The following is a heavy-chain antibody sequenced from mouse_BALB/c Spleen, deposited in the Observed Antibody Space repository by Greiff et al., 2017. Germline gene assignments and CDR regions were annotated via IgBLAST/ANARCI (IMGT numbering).Heavy chain of an antibody. CDR2: INPSTGYT. CDR3: ARMGVFDY. V-gene: IGHV1-7*01. Sequence: VQLQQSGAEPAKPGASVKMSCTASGYTFTSYWMHWVNQRPGQGLEWIGYINPSTGYTEYNQKFKDKATLTADKSSSTAYMQLSSLTSEASAVYYCARMGVFDYWGQGTTLTVSS. J-gene: IGHJ2*01. CDR1: GYTFTSYW.